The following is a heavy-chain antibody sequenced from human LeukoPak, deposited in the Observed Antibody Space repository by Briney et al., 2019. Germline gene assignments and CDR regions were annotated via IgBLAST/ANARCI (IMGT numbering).Heavy chain of an antibody. J-gene: IGHJ3*02. Sequence: SETLSLTCTVSGGSISSSSYYWGWIRQPPGKGLEWIGSIYYSGSTYYNPSLKSRVTISVDTSKNQFSLKLSSVTAADTAVYYCARGLIVGATLVAFDIWGQGTMVTVSS. CDR1: GGSISSSSYY. V-gene: IGHV4-39*07. D-gene: IGHD1-26*01. CDR3: ARGLIVGATLVAFDI. CDR2: IYYSGST.